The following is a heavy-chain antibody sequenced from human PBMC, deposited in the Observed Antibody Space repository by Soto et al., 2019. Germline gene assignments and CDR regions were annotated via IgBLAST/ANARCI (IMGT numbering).Heavy chain of an antibody. CDR1: GYIFSSYG. CDR2: ISAFNGRT. D-gene: IGHD2-8*01. Sequence: QLLQSGLEVKKPGASVKVSCKASGYIFSSYGIDWVRQAPGQGLEWVGWISAFNGRTSYAQRLQDRVTMTTDVSATTAYMELRSLTSDDTAVYYCARGFGSALYDPYSCGLAVWGQGTTVIVSS. J-gene: IGHJ6*02. V-gene: IGHV1-18*01. CDR3: ARGFGSALYDPYSCGLAV.